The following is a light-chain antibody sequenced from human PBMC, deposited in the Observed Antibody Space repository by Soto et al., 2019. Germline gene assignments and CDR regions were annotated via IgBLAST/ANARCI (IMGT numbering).Light chain of an antibody. CDR2: TAS. J-gene: IGKJ1*01. CDR1: QDISSW. V-gene: IGKV1-12*01. Sequence: DIQMTQSPSSVSASVGDRVTFTCRASQDISSWLAWYQQKPGKAPKLLMYTASTLESGVPSRFNGSGSGTDVSLTISSQQPEDSETYYCQQANSFPRTFGQGTKVEIK. CDR3: QQANSFPRT.